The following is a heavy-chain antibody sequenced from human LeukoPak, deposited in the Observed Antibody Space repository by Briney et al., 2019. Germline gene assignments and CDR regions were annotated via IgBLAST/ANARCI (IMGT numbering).Heavy chain of an antibody. CDR1: GYTFSSYD. J-gene: IGHJ4*02. CDR3: AREGFDY. V-gene: IGHV1-8*01. CDR2: MNPNSGNT. Sequence: ASVKVSCKASGYTFSSYDINWVRQASGQGGEWMGYMNPNSGNTGYAQKFRGRVTITKNTSINTAYMELSSLRSEDTAMYFCAREGFDYWGQGTLVTVSS.